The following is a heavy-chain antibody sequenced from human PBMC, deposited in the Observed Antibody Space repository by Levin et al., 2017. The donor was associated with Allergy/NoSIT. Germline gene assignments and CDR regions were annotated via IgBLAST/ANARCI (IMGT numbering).Heavy chain of an antibody. CDR1: GYPFTGYY. Sequence: GASVKVSCKASGYPFTGYYMHWVRQAPGQGLEWVGRISPNSGGTSYAQKFQGRVTMTRDTSISAAYMELSGLRSDDTAVYYCARDSNDAATIPYFDYWGQGTLVTVSS. CDR3: ARDSNDAATIPYFDY. J-gene: IGHJ4*02. CDR2: ISPNSGGT. D-gene: IGHD5-12*01. V-gene: IGHV1-2*06.